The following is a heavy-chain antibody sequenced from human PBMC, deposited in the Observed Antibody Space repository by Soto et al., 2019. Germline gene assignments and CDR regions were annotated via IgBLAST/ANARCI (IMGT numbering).Heavy chain of an antibody. CDR1: GGSISSSNW. V-gene: IGHV4-4*02. CDR2: IYHSGST. CDR3: ARIGYCSSTSCSDNWFDP. J-gene: IGHJ5*02. Sequence: QVQLQESGPGLVKPSGTLSLTCAVSGGSISSSNWWSWVRQPPGKGLEWIGEIYHSGSTNYNPSLKSRVTISVDKSKNQFSLKLSSVTAADTDVYYCARIGYCSSTSCSDNWFDPWVQGTLVTVSS. D-gene: IGHD2-2*01.